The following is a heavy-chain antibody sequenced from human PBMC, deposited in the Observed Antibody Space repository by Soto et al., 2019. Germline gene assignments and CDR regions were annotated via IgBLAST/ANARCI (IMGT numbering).Heavy chain of an antibody. CDR3: ARDRGQLEPFGY. CDR2: ISSSSSYT. D-gene: IGHD1-1*01. J-gene: IGHJ4*02. V-gene: IGHV3-11*06. CDR1: GFTFSDYY. Sequence: PGGSLRLSCAASGFTFSDYYMSWIRQAPGKGLEWVSYISSSSSYTNYADSVKGRFTISRDNAKNSLYLQMNSLRAEDTAVYYCARDRGQLEPFGYWGQGTLVTVSS.